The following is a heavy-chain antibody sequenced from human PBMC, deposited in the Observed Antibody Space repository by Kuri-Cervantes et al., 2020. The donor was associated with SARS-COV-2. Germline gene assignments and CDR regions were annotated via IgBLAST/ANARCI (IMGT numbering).Heavy chain of an antibody. CDR1: GFTFSSYA. V-gene: IGHV3-30-3*01. J-gene: IGHJ3*02. CDR3: AAELVDAFDI. D-gene: IGHD3-10*01. Sequence: LSLTCAASGFTFSSYAMHWVRQAPGKGLEWVAVISYDGSNKYYADSVKGRFTISRDNSKNTLYLQMNSLRAEDTAVYYCAAELVDAFDIWGQGTMVTVPS. CDR2: ISYDGSNK.